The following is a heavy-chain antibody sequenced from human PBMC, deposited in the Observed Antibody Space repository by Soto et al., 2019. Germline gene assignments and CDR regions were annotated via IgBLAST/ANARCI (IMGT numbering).Heavy chain of an antibody. D-gene: IGHD6-6*01. V-gene: IGHV3-11*06. Sequence: QVQLVESGGGLVKPGGSLRLSCAASGFTFSDYYMSWIRQAPGKGLEWVSYISSSSNYTNYADSVKGRFTISRDNAKNSLYLQMNSLRAEDTAVYYCARVASPYSSSSPLHYWGQGTLVTVSS. J-gene: IGHJ4*02. CDR3: ARVASPYSSSSPLHY. CDR1: GFTFSDYY. CDR2: ISSSSNYT.